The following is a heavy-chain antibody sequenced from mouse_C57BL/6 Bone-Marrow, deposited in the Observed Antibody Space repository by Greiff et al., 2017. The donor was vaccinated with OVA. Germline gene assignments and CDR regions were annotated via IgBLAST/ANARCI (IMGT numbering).Heavy chain of an antibody. Sequence: EVKVEESGGGLVQPGGSLSLSCAASGFTFTDYYMSWVRQPPGKALEWLGFIRNKANGYTTEYSASVKGRFTISRDNSQSILYLQMNALRAEDSATYYCARGGNLAWFAYWGQGTLVTVSA. CDR1: GFTFTDYY. CDR2: IRNKANGYTT. D-gene: IGHD2-1*01. CDR3: ARGGNLAWFAY. V-gene: IGHV7-3*01. J-gene: IGHJ3*01.